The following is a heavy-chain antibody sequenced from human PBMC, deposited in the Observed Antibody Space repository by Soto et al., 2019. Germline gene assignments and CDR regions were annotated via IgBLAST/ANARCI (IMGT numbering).Heavy chain of an antibody. V-gene: IGHV4-4*02. Sequence: QVQLQESGPGLLKPSWTLSLTCAVSGGSISGSNWWSWVRQPPGKGLEWIGEIYHSGSTNYNPSLKSRVSISVDKSKNQFCLKLRSVTAADTAVYYCATDYMVRGVMRWFAPWGQGTLVTVSS. D-gene: IGHD3-10*01. CDR2: IYHSGST. CDR1: GGSISGSNW. J-gene: IGHJ5*02. CDR3: ATDYMVRGVMRWFAP.